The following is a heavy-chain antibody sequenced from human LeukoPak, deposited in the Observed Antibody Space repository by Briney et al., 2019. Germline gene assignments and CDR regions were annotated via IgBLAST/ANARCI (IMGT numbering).Heavy chain of an antibody. CDR2: IYYSGST. J-gene: IGHJ4*02. V-gene: IGHV4-59*01. D-gene: IGHD2-2*01. CDR1: GGSISSYY. Sequence: SETLSLTCTVSGGSISSYYWSWIRQPPGKGLEWIGHIYYSGSTNYNPSLKSRVTISLDTSKNQFSLKLSSVTAADTAMYYCARLYCSRTSCLFDSWGQGALVTVSS. CDR3: ARLYCSRTSCLFDS.